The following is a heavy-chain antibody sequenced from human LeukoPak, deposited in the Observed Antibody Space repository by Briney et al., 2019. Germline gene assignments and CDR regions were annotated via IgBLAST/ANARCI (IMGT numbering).Heavy chain of an antibody. CDR2: ISSNGDNT. D-gene: IGHD3-22*01. CDR3: ASSSGRLFDY. CDR1: GFTFSSYG. J-gene: IGHJ4*02. Sequence: GRSLRLSCAASGFTFSSYGMHWVRQTPGKGLKYVSAISSNGDNTYYANSVKGRFTISRDNAKNSLYLQMNSLRAEDTAVYYCASSSGRLFDYWGQGTLVTVSS. V-gene: IGHV3-64*01.